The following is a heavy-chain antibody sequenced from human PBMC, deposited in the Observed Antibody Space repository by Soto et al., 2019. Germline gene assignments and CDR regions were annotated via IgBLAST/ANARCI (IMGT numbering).Heavy chain of an antibody. CDR1: GGTFSSYT. D-gene: IGHD4-4*01. J-gene: IGHJ5*02. V-gene: IGHV1-69*02. Sequence: GASVEVSCKASGGTFSSYTISWVRQAPGQGLEWMGRIIPILGIANYAQKFQGRVTITADKSTSTAYMELSSLRSEDTAVYYCARAQIDYSIHYWFDPWGQGTLVTVSS. CDR3: ARAQIDYSIHYWFDP. CDR2: IIPILGIA.